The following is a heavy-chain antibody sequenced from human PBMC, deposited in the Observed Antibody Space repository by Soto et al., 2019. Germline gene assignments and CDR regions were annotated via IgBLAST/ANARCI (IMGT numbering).Heavy chain of an antibody. V-gene: IGHV4-34*01. CDR3: ARGQEGVVATH. CDR2: IKDGGRT. D-gene: IGHD5-12*01. Sequence: QVQLQQWGTGLLKPSETLSLNCAVNGGSLSGYYWSWVRQPPGKGLEWIGEIKDGGRTNYSPALKSRVTIAANTSNNQCPRRLYFVTAADSGVYSCARGQEGVVATHWDQGTLVTVSS. J-gene: IGHJ4*02. CDR1: GGSLSGYY.